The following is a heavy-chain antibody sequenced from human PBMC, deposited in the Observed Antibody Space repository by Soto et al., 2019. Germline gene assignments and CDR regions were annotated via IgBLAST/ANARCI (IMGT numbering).Heavy chain of an antibody. CDR2: IVVGSGNT. D-gene: IGHD1-26*01. CDR3: AAGGATTYYYYYGMDV. J-gene: IGHJ6*02. V-gene: IGHV1-58*01. Sequence: QMQLVQSGPEVKKPGTSVKVSCKASGFTFTSSAVQWVRQARGQRLEWIGWIVVGSGNTNYAQKCQERVTITRDMSTSTAYMELSSLRSEDTAVYYCAAGGATTYYYYYGMDVWGQGTTVTVSS. CDR1: GFTFTSSA.